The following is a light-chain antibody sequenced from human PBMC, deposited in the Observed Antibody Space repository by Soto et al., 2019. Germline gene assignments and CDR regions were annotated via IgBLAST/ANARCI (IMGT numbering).Light chain of an antibody. CDR1: QNISNY. J-gene: IGKJ4*01. V-gene: IGKV1-33*01. CDR3: QQYGNLPLT. Sequence: DIQMTQSPSSLSASLGDRATHTCQASQNISNYLDWYQQKPGKAPKLLIYDASHLETGVPYRFSGSGSGTDFTFTISSLQPEDIATYYCQQYGNLPLTFGGGTKVDIK. CDR2: DAS.